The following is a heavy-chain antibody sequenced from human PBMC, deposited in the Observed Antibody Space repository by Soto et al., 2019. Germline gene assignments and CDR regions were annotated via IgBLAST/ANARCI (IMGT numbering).Heavy chain of an antibody. J-gene: IGHJ4*02. Sequence: PSETLSLTCAVYGGSFRGYYWTWIRQPPGTGLEWIGEINHSGSTNYNPSLKSRVTISVDTSKNQFSLKLTSVTAADTAIYYCVRNSPIGSTFSGHDGIDYWGQGTLVTVSS. CDR2: INHSGST. D-gene: IGHD5-12*01. V-gene: IGHV4-34*01. CDR3: VRNSPIGSTFSGHDGIDY. CDR1: GGSFRGYY.